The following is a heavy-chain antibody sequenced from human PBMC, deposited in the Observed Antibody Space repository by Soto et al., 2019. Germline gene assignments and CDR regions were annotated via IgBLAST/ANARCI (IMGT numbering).Heavy chain of an antibody. J-gene: IGHJ4*02. Sequence: SVKVSCKASGGTFSSYAISWVRQAPGQGLEWMGGIIPIFGTANYAQKFQGRVTITADESTSTAYMELSSLRSEDTAVYYCASQFLDIVVVVAARMILDYWGQGTLLTVSS. CDR2: IIPIFGTA. V-gene: IGHV1-69*13. CDR1: GGTFSSYA. D-gene: IGHD2-15*01. CDR3: ASQFLDIVVVVAARMILDY.